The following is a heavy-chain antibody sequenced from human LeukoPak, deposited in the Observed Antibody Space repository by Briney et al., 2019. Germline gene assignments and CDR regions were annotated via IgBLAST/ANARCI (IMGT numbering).Heavy chain of an antibody. V-gene: IGHV3-74*01. CDR2: INSDGRST. D-gene: IGHD3-22*01. CDR1: GFTFSSYW. J-gene: IGHJ5*02. Sequence: PGGSLRLSCAASGFTFSSYWMYWVRQAPGKGLLWVSRINSDGRSTSYADSVKGRFTISRDNAKNTLYLQMNSLRAEDTAVYYCGKYYSDSSGYYYGDQWGQGTLVTVSS. CDR3: GKYYSDSSGYYYGDQ.